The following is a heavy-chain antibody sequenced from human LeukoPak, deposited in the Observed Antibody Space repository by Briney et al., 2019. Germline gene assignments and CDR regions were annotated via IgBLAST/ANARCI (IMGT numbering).Heavy chain of an antibody. CDR1: GYTFTTHA. Sequence: GASVKVSCKASGYTFTTHAINWVRQAPGQGLEYMGWIDTNTGNPTYAQGFTGRFVFSLDTSVSTAYLQISSLKAADTAMYYCARRSMVQHMDVWGKGTTVTISS. CDR2: IDTNTGNP. CDR3: ARRSMVQHMDV. V-gene: IGHV7-4-1*02. J-gene: IGHJ6*03. D-gene: IGHD3-10*01.